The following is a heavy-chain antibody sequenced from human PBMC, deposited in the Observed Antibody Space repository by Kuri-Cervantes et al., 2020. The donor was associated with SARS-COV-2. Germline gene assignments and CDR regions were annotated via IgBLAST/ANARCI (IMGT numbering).Heavy chain of an antibody. V-gene: IGHV3-23*01. CDR1: GFTFSSYA. CDR3: AREGGIAAAGTIFDY. J-gene: IGHJ4*02. CDR2: ISGSDGST. D-gene: IGHD6-13*01. Sequence: GGSLRLSCAASGFTFSSYAMSWVRQAPGKGLEWVSAISGSDGSTYYADSVKGRFTISRDNSKNTLYLQMNSLRAEDTAVYYCAREGGIAAAGTIFDYWGQGTLVTVSS.